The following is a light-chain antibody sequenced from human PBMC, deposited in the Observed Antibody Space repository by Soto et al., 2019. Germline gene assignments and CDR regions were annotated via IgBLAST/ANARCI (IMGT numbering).Light chain of an antibody. V-gene: IGLV2-14*01. J-gene: IGLJ1*01. CDR1: SSDVGYYNY. Sequence: QSVLTQPASVSGSPGQSIAISCTGTSSDVGYYNYVSWYQEHPGKAPNVMIYDVNDRPSGVPDRFSGSKSGNTASLTISGLQADDEADYYCSSYTSSSTYVFGTGTKVTVL. CDR2: DVN. CDR3: SSYTSSSTYV.